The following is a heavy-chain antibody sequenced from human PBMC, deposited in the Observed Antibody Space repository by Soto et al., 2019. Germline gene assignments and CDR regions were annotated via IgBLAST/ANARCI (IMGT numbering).Heavy chain of an antibody. J-gene: IGHJ4*02. D-gene: IGHD3-22*01. Sequence: PGGSLRLSCAASGFTFSSYGMHWVRQAPGKGLEWVAVISYDGSNKYYADSVKGRFTISRDNSENTLYLQMNSLRAEDTAVYYCARDLWDSSGYTVDYWGQGTLVTVSS. V-gene: IGHV3-30*03. CDR3: ARDLWDSSGYTVDY. CDR1: GFTFSSYG. CDR2: ISYDGSNK.